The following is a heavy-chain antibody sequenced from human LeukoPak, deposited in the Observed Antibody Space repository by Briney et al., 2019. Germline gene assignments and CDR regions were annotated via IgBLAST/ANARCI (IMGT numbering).Heavy chain of an antibody. V-gene: IGHV5-10-1*01. CDR2: IDPSDSYT. J-gene: IGHJ3*02. D-gene: IGHD1-1*01. CDR1: GYSFTSYW. CDR3: ARHMETPQNDAFDI. Sequence: GESLKISCKGSGYSFTSYWISWVRQMPGKGLEWMGRIDPSDSYTNYSPSFQGHVTISADKPISTAYLQWSSLKASDTAMYYCARHMETPQNDAFDIWGQGTMVTVSS.